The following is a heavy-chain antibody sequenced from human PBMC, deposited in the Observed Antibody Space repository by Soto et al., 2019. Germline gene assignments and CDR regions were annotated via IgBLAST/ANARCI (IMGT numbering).Heavy chain of an antibody. CDR2: ITYTGVST. Sequence: LRLSCAASEFSFDDYAMSWVRQAPGKGLEWVSSITYTGVSTYYADSVKGRFTISRDNSKDTLYLQMNSLRAEDTAIYYCAKASVWYPYFDSWGQGTLVTVSS. D-gene: IGHD6-13*01. CDR1: EFSFDDYA. V-gene: IGHV3-23*01. CDR3: AKASVWYPYFDS. J-gene: IGHJ4*02.